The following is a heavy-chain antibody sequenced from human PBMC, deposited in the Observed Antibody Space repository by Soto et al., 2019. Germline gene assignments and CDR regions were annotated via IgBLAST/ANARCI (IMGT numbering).Heavy chain of an antibody. V-gene: IGHV3-7*01. CDR3: VRDVHWSFDF. J-gene: IGHJ4*02. CDR2: LNEDGSQT. D-gene: IGHD3-3*02. CDR1: AFTFSKHW. Sequence: EMQLVESGGGLVQPGGSLRLSCAASAFTFSKHWMAWVRQAPGKGLEWVAKLNEDGSQTSYVDSVRGRFTISRDNARNSLYLQTDGLRVEDTAVYHCVRDVHWSFDFWGQGTLVTVAS.